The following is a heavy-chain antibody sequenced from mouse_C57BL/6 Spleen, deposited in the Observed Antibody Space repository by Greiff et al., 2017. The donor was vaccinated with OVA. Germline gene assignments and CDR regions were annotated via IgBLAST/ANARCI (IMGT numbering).Heavy chain of an antibody. J-gene: IGHJ3*01. V-gene: IGHV1-31*01. D-gene: IGHD2-3*01. CDR1: GYSFTGYY. CDR3: VDGYSPFAY. CDR2: IYPYNGVS. Sequence: EVQVVESGPELVKPGASVKISCKASGYSFTGYYMHWVKQSHGNILDWIGYIYPYNGVSSYNQKFKGKATLTVDKSSSTAYMELRSLTSEDSAVYYCVDGYSPFAYWGQGTLVTVSA.